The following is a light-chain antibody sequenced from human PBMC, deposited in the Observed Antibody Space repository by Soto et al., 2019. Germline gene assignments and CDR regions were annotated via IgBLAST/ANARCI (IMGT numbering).Light chain of an antibody. CDR1: SGHTTYI. CDR2: LETSGSY. J-gene: IGLJ2*01. CDR3: ETWDINTPVV. V-gene: IGLV4-60*02. Sequence: LVLTQSSSASASLGSSVKLTCTLSSGHTTYIIAWHQQQPGKAPRYLMKLETSGSYNKGSGVPDRFSGSSSGADRYLTITNLQFEDEADYYCETWDINTPVVFGGGTKLTVL.